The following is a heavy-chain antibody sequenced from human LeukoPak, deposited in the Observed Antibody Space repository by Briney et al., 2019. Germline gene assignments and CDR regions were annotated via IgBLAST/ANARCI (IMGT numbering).Heavy chain of an antibody. D-gene: IGHD2-2*01. J-gene: IGHJ4*02. CDR3: ARDADIVVVRAARPANFDY. Sequence: GGSLRLSCVASGFTFSDYGMHWVRQAPGKGLEWAAFIRYDESESYYADSVKGRFTISRDNSKNTLYLQMNSLRSDDTAVYYCARDADIVVVRAARPANFDYWGQGTLVTVSS. V-gene: IGHV3-30*02. CDR1: GFTFSDYG. CDR2: IRYDESES.